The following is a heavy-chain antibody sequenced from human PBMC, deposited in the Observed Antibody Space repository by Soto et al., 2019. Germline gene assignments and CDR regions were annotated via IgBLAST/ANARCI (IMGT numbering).Heavy chain of an antibody. CDR2: ISWNSGSI. D-gene: IGHD6-6*01. CDR1: GFTFDDSA. V-gene: IGHV3-9*01. CDR3: AKDPRKYSSFFDY. Sequence: LRLSCAASGFTFDDSAMHWVRQAPGKGLEWVSGISWNSGSIGYADSVKGRFTISRDNAKNSLYLQMNSLRAEDTALYYCAKDPRKYSSFFDYWGQGTLVTVSS. J-gene: IGHJ4*02.